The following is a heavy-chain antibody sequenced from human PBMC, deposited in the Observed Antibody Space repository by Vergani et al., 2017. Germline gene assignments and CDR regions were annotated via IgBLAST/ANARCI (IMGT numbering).Heavy chain of an antibody. D-gene: IGHD3-10*01. CDR2: IRSKANSYAT. CDR3: NSIDGKRAQPRFGENYFHY. V-gene: IGHV3-73*01. CDR1: GFTFSGSA. J-gene: IGHJ4*02. Sequence: EVQLVESGGGLVQPGGSLKLSCAASGFTFSGSAMHWVRQASGKGLEWVGRIRSKANSYATAYAASVKGRFTISRDDSKNTAYLQMNSLKTEDTAVYYFNSIDGKRAQPRFGENYFHYWGQGTLVTVSS.